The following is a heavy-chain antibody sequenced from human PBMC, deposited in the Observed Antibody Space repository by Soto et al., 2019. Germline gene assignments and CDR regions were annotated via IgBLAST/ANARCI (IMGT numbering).Heavy chain of an antibody. CDR3: AKDPPYGDYASDY. D-gene: IGHD4-17*01. J-gene: IGHJ4*02. V-gene: IGHV3-23*01. Sequence: GXLXLSCAASVFTFXRYAMSSGRQAPGKGLEWVSSISGSCGSTYYAYAVKGRFTISRDNSKNTRYLQMNSLRAEHTDVYYCAKDPPYGDYASDYWGQGTLGTVSS. CDR2: ISGSCGST. CDR1: VFTFXRYA.